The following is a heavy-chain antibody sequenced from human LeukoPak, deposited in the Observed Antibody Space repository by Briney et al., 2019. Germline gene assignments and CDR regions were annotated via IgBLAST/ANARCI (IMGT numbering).Heavy chain of an antibody. CDR1: GFTFSSYG. J-gene: IGHJ3*02. Sequence: GGSLRLSCAASGFTFSSYGMHWVRQAPGKGLEWVSYISSSSSTIYYADSVKGRFTISRDNAKNSLYLQMNSLRAEDTAVYYCARVLNTFDIWGQGTMVTVSS. CDR2: ISSSSSTI. CDR3: ARVLNTFDI. V-gene: IGHV3-48*01. D-gene: IGHD1/OR15-1a*01.